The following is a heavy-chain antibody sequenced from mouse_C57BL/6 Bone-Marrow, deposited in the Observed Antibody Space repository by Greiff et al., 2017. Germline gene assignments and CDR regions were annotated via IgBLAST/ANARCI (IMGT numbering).Heavy chain of an antibody. D-gene: IGHD2-4*01. CDR1: GYTFTSYG. CDR2: IYPRSGNT. CDR3: AIHYDYAWCAY. Sequence: QVQLQQSGAELARPGASVKLSCKASGYTFTSYGISWVKQRTGQGLEWIGEIYPRSGNTYYNEKFKGKATLTADKYSSTAYMELRSLTSEDSAVYFWAIHYDYAWCAYWGQGTLVTVSA. V-gene: IGHV1-81*01. J-gene: IGHJ3*01.